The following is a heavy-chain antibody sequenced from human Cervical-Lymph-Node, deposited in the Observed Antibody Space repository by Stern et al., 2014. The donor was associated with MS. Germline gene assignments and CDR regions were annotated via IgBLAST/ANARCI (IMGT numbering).Heavy chain of an antibody. V-gene: IGHV3-11*06. CDR2: IRISSSYT. Sequence: QVQLVQSGGGLVKPGGSLRLSCAASGFTFSDYYMSCIRQAPGKGLEWDSYIRISSSYTNYADSVKGRFTISRDNAKNSLYLQMNSLRAEDTAVYYCASSFRPTVKGYYWYFDLWGRGTLVTVSS. J-gene: IGHJ2*01. D-gene: IGHD4-11*01. CDR1: GFTFSDYY. CDR3: ASSFRPTVKGYYWYFDL.